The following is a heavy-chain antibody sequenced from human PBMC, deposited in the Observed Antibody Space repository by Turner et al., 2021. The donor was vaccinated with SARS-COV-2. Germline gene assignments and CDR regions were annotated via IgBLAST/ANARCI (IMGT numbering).Heavy chain of an antibody. CDR3: ATWLTTSNRNY. CDR1: GGSFNDYY. V-gene: IGHV4-34*01. D-gene: IGHD4-4*01. J-gene: IGHJ4*02. Sequence: QVQLQQWGAGLLKPSETLSLTCAVYGGSFNDYYGSWIRQPPGKGLEWIGEINHSGSTNYNPSLKSRVTISVDTSKNQFSLKLRSVTAADTAVYYCATWLTTSNRNYWGQGTLVTVSS. CDR2: INHSGST.